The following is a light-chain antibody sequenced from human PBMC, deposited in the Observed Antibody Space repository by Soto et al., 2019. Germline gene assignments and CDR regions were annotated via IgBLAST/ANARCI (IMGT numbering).Light chain of an antibody. CDR3: QQYHNWPPYT. J-gene: IGKJ2*01. Sequence: EIVMTQSPATLSVSPGERASLSCRASQSVSSNLAWYQQRPGQAPRLLIYGASNRATGIPARFSGSGSGTAFTLTISSLQSEDFAIYYCQQYHNWPPYTFGQGTKLEIK. CDR2: GAS. V-gene: IGKV3-15*01. CDR1: QSVSSN.